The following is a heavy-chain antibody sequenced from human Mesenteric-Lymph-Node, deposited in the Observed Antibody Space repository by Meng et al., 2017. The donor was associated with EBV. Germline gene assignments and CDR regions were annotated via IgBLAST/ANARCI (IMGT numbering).Heavy chain of an antibody. V-gene: IGHV3-74*01. CDR1: GFTFSYYW. J-gene: IGHJ2*01. Sequence: VQLVESGGGLVQPGGSLILSCAASGFTFSYYWMHWVRQAPGKGLEWVSRISTDGSGTYYADSVEGRFTISRDSAKNTLYLQMNSLRAEDTAVYYCAREGKDAWYFDVWGRGTLVTVSS. CDR2: ISTDGSGT. CDR3: AREGKDAWYFDV.